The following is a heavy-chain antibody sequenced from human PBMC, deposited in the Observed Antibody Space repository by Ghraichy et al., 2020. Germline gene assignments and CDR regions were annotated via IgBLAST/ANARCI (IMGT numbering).Heavy chain of an antibody. Sequence: GGSLRLSCAASGFTFSSYAMHWVRQAPGKGLEWVAVISYDGSNKYYADSVKGRFTISRDNSKNTLYLQMNSLRAEDTAVYYCASPGLGLGYCSGGSCYPDYWGQGTLVTVSS. CDR1: GFTFSSYA. V-gene: IGHV3-30-3*01. J-gene: IGHJ4*02. D-gene: IGHD2-15*01. CDR3: ASPGLGLGYCSGGSCYPDY. CDR2: ISYDGSNK.